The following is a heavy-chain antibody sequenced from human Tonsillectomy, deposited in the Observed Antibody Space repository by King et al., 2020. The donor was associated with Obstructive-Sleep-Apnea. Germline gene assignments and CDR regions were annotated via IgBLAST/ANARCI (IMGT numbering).Heavy chain of an antibody. D-gene: IGHD3-10*01. J-gene: IGHJ6*02. CDR1: GGSISSYY. CDR2: IYYSGST. V-gene: IGHV4-59*01. Sequence: QLQESGPGLVKPSETLSLTCTVSGGSISSYYWSWIRQPPGKGLEWIGYIYYSGSTNYNPSLKSRVPISVDTSKNQFSLKLSSVTAADTAVYYCARVGTMVRGVTTYYYYGMDVWGQGTTVTVSS. CDR3: ARVGTMVRGVTTYYYYGMDV.